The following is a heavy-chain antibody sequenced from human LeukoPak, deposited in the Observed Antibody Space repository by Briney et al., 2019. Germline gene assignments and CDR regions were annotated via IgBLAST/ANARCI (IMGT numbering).Heavy chain of an antibody. J-gene: IGHJ3*02. CDR2: IYYSGST. CDR1: GGSISSYY. Sequence: PSGTLSLTCTVSGGSISSYYWSWIRQPPGKGLEWIGYIYYSGSTNYNPSLKSRVTMSVDTSKNQFSLKLSSVTAADTAVYYCARDRWSLLERGYSGYDYDAFDIWGQGTMVTVSS. V-gene: IGHV4-59*12. CDR3: ARDRWSLLERGYSGYDYDAFDI. D-gene: IGHD5-12*01.